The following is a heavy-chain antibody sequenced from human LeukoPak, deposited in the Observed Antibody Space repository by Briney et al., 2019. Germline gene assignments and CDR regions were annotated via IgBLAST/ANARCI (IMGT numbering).Heavy chain of an antibody. CDR1: GGSISSSNW. Sequence: SETLSLTCAVSGGSISSSNWWSWVRQPPGKGLEWIGEIYHSGSTNYNPSLKSRVTMSVDTSKNQFSLKLSSVTAADTAVYYCAAGDKRPIQLDYWGQGTLVTVSS. CDR3: AAGDKRPIQLDY. CDR2: IYHSGST. D-gene: IGHD1-1*01. V-gene: IGHV4-4*02. J-gene: IGHJ4*02.